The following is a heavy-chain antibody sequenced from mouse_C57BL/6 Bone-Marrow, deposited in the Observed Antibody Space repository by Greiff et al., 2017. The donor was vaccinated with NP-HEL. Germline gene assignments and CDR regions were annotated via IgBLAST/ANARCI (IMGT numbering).Heavy chain of an antibody. V-gene: IGHV1-26*01. D-gene: IGHD3-2*02. CDR1: GYTFTDYY. CDR2: INPNNGGT. CDR3: AREGLRVDSSCYFDY. Sequence: EVQLQQSGPELVKPGASVKISCKASGYTFTDYYMYWVKQSHGKSLEWIGDINPNNGGTSYNQKFKGKATLTVDKSSSTAYMELRSLTSEDSAVYYCAREGLRVDSSCYFDYWGQGTTLTVSS. J-gene: IGHJ2*01.